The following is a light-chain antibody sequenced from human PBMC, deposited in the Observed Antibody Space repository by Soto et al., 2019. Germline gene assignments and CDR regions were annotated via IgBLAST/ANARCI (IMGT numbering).Light chain of an antibody. V-gene: IGKV3-11*01. Sequence: EIVLTQSPATLSLSPGERATLSCRASQSVSSYLAWYQQKPGQAPRLLIYDASNRATGIPARFSGSGSGTDFSLPISSLEHEDFAVYYCQQRSNWPRVTFGGGTKVEIK. CDR1: QSVSSY. CDR3: QQRSNWPRVT. J-gene: IGKJ4*01. CDR2: DAS.